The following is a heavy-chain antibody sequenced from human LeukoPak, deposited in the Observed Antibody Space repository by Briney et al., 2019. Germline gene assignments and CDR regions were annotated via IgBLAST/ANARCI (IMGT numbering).Heavy chain of an antibody. CDR3: ARAAPYYYGSGSYIYYFDY. D-gene: IGHD3-10*01. Sequence: SETLSLTCSVSGGSISSYSWSWIRQPAVKGLEWIGRMYTSGSTKYNPSLKSRVTMSVDTSKNQFSLKLSSVTAADTAVYYCARAAPYYYGSGSYIYYFDYWGQGTLVTVSS. J-gene: IGHJ4*02. CDR2: MYTSGST. CDR1: GGSISSYS. V-gene: IGHV4-4*07.